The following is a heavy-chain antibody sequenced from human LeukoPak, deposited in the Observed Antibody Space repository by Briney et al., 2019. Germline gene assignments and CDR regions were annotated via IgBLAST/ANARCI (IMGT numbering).Heavy chain of an antibody. Sequence: PSETLSLTCTVSSGSIPSYWWSWIRQPPGKGLEWIGYIYHSGSTYYNPSLKSRVTISVDRSKNQFSLKLSSVTAADTAVYYCARGSAGYSYSSSSGMGFDYWGQGTLVTVSS. J-gene: IGHJ4*02. D-gene: IGHD6-6*01. CDR1: SGSIPSYW. V-gene: IGHV4-59*12. CDR3: ARGSAGYSYSSSSGMGFDY. CDR2: IYHSGST.